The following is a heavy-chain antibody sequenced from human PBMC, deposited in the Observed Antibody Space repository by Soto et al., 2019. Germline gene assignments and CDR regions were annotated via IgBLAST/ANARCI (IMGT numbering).Heavy chain of an antibody. CDR2: ISSSSSTI. V-gene: IGHV3-48*01. CDR3: ARDAPPDDY. CDR1: GFTFSNYS. J-gene: IGHJ4*02. Sequence: GGSLRLSCAASGFTFSNYSMNWVRQAPGKGLEWVSYISSSSSTIYYADSVKGRFTISRGNAKNSLYLQMNSLRAEDTAVYYCARDAPPDDYWGQGTLVTVSS.